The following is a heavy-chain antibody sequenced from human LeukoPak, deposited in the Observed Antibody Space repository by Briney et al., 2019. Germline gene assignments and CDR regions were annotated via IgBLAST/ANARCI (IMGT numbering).Heavy chain of an antibody. CDR3: ARVHCSSTSCYNPDDAFDI. CDR1: GGSISSYY. J-gene: IGHJ3*02. Sequence: SETLSLTCTVSGGSISSYYWSWIRQPPGKGLEWIWYIYYSGSTNYNPSLKSRVTISVDTSKNQFSLKLSSVAAADTAVYYCARVHCSSTSCYNPDDAFDIWGQGTMVTVSS. D-gene: IGHD2-2*02. CDR2: IYYSGST. V-gene: IGHV4-59*01.